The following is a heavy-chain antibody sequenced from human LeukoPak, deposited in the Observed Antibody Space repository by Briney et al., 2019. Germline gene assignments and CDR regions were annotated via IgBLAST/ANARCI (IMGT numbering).Heavy chain of an antibody. J-gene: IGHJ4*02. CDR1: GGSISSGGYY. V-gene: IGHV4-30-2*01. CDR2: IYHSGST. D-gene: IGHD6-25*01. CDR3: AAAGDQGGFDY. Sequence: SETLSLTCTVSGGSISSGGYYWSWIRQPPGKGLEWIGYIYHSGSTYYNPSLKSRVTIPVDRSKNQFSLKLSSVTAADTAVYYCAAAGDQGGFDYWGQGTLVTVSS.